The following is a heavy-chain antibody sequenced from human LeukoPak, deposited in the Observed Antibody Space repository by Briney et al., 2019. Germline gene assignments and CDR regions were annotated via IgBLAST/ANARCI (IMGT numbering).Heavy chain of an antibody. D-gene: IGHD1-26*01. J-gene: IGHJ4*02. V-gene: IGHV4-39*01. CDR2: IYYSGST. CDR3: AKSGGYGLIDY. CDR1: GASVSGSAYY. Sequence: SETLSLTCTVSGASVSGSAYYWGWIRQPPGKGLEWIGNIYYSGSTYYNESLESRVTISIDTSKNQLSLKLNSVTAADTAMYYCAKSGGYGLIDYWGQGTLVTVSS.